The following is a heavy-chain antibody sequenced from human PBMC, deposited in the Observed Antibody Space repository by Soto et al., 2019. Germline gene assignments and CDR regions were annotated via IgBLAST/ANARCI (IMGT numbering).Heavy chain of an antibody. Sequence: SGGSLRLSCAASGFAFSSYAMHWFRQAPGKGLEWVAVISYDGSNKYYADSVKGRFTISRDNSKNTLYLQMNSLRAEDTAVYYCARDRGPYGDYGWFDPWGQGTLVTVSS. CDR3: ARDRGPYGDYGWFDP. D-gene: IGHD4-17*01. V-gene: IGHV3-30-3*01. CDR1: GFAFSSYA. J-gene: IGHJ5*02. CDR2: ISYDGSNK.